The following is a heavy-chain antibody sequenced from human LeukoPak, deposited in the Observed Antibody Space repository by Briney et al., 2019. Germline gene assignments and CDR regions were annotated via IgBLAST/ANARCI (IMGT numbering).Heavy chain of an antibody. CDR2: ISPDGTDK. Sequence: GGSLRLSCAASGFTFYNHYMHWVRQAPGKGLEWLAVISPDGTDKDYTDSVKGRFTISRVNSDNTLYLQMNSLRAEDTAVYYCAKVLPRDWGQGTLVTVSS. J-gene: IGHJ4*02. CDR1: GFTFYNHY. CDR3: AKVLPRD. V-gene: IGHV3-30*18.